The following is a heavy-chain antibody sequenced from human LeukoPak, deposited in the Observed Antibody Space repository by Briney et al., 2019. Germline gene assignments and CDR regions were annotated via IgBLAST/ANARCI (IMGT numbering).Heavy chain of an antibody. J-gene: IGHJ4*02. CDR3: AKRGVVVRVILVGFHKEAYYFDS. V-gene: IGHV3-23*01. D-gene: IGHD3-10*01. Sequence: GGSLRLSCEASGFTFGSHAMYWVRQAPGKGLEWVAGIFGSGGSPHYADSVKGRFTISRDNSRNTVYLQINSLRAEDTAVYFCAKRGVVVRVILVGFHKEAYYFDSWGQGALVTVSS. CDR1: GFTFGSHA. CDR2: IFGSGGSP.